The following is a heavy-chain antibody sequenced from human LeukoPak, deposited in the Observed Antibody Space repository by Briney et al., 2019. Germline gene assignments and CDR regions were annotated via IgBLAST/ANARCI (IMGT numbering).Heavy chain of an antibody. J-gene: IGHJ4*02. CDR3: ARSVCGGDCYDKPFLFDS. V-gene: IGHV4-4*07. Sequence: PSETLSLTCTVSGGSISSYYWSWIRQPAGKGLEWIGRIYTSGSTNYNPSLKSRVTMSVDTSKNQFSLKLTSVTAADTAVYYCARSVCGGDCYDKPFLFDSWGQGTLVTVSS. CDR1: GGSISSYY. D-gene: IGHD2-21*02. CDR2: IYTSGST.